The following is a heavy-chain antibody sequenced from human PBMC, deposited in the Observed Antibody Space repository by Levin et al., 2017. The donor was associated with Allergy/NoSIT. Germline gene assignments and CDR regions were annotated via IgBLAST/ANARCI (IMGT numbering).Heavy chain of an antibody. Sequence: SETLSLTCTVSGGSIGSGGYYWSWIRQHPGKGLEWIGYIYYSGSTYYNPSLKSRVTISVDTSKNQFSLKLSSVTAADTAVYYCARGRSSRRFDYWGQGTLVTVSS. CDR3: ARGRSSRRFDY. D-gene: IGHD6-13*01. J-gene: IGHJ4*02. CDR1: GGSIGSGGYY. CDR2: IYYSGST. V-gene: IGHV4-31*03.